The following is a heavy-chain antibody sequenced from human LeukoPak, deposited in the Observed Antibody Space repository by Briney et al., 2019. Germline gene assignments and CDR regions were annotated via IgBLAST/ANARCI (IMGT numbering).Heavy chain of an antibody. CDR1: GFTFSSYW. V-gene: IGHV3-74*01. Sequence: GGSLRLSCAASGFTFSSYWMHWVRQAPGKGLVWVSRINSDGSSTNYADSVKGRFTISRDSAKNSLYLQMNSLRDEDTAVYYCATEKAFAFDIWGQGTVVTVSS. CDR2: INSDGSST. J-gene: IGHJ3*02. CDR3: ATEKAFAFDI.